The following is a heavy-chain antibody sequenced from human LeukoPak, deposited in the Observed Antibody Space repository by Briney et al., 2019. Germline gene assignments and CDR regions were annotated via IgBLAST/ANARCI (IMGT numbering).Heavy chain of an antibody. CDR1: GGTSNSHA. CDR3: ATTNDGGGYQWGDFFDF. V-gene: IGHV1-69*04. J-gene: IGHJ4*02. D-gene: IGHD3-22*01. CDR2: IIPNLGTT. Sequence: GASVKVSCKASGGTSNSHAISWVRQAPGQGLEGMGRIIPNLGTTNRAQNFQDRVTLTADKSTNTAYMELTRLTSDDTAVYYCATTNDGGGYQWGDFFDFWGQGTLVTVSS.